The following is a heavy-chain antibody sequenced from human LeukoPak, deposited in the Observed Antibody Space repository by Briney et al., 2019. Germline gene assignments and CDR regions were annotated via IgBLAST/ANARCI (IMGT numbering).Heavy chain of an antibody. J-gene: IGHJ4*02. V-gene: IGHV1-69*05. CDR3: SFLPYYDSSGYRTNFDY. D-gene: IGHD3-22*01. CDR1: GGTFSSYA. Sequence: ASVKVSCKASGGTFSSYAISWVRQAPGQGLEWMGGIIPIFGTANYAQKFQGRVTITTDESTSTAYMELSSLRSEDTAVYYCSFLPYYDSSGYRTNFDYWGQGTLVTVSS. CDR2: IIPIFGTA.